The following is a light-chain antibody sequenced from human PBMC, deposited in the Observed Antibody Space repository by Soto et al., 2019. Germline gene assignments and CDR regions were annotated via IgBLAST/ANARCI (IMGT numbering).Light chain of an antibody. CDR1: QSVSSFY. CDR2: GVS. V-gene: IGKV3-20*01. CDR3: EQYGSSPRT. J-gene: IGKJ1*01. Sequence: EIVLTQSPGTLSLSPGERATLSCLASQSVSSFYFAWYQQKRGQAPRLLIYGVSSRATGIPDRFSGSGSGTDFTLTISRLEPEDSAVYYCEQYGSSPRTFGQGTKVDIK.